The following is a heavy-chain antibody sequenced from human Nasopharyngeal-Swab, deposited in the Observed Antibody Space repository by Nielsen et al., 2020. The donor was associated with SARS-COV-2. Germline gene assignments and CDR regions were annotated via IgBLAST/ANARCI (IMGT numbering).Heavy chain of an antibody. J-gene: IGHJ6*02. CDR1: GGSISSGGYY. CDR2: IYYSGST. CDR3: ARDQGSSWGLGYGMDV. V-gene: IGHV4-31*03. D-gene: IGHD6-13*01. Sequence: SETLSLTCTVSGGSISSGGYYWSWIRQHPGKGLEWIGYIYYSGSTYYNPSLKSRVTISVDTSKNQFSLKLSSVTAADTAVYYCARDQGSSWGLGYGMDVWGRGTTVTVSS.